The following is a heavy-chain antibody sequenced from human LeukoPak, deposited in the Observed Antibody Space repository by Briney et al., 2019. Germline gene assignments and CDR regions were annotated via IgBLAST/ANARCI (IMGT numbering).Heavy chain of an antibody. V-gene: IGHV3-21*01. J-gene: IGHJ3*02. D-gene: IGHD2-2*01. Sequence: GGSLRLSCAASGFTFSTYSMNWVRQAPGKGLEWVSSISSSSSYIYYADSVKGRFTISRDNAKNSLFLQMNSLRAEDTAVYYCARAGYCSSTSCPGDAFDIWGQGTMVTVSS. CDR2: ISSSSSYI. CDR3: ARAGYCSSTSCPGDAFDI. CDR1: GFTFSTYS.